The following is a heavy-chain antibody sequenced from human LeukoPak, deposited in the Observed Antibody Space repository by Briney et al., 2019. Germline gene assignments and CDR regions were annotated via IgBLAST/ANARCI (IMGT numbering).Heavy chain of an antibody. CDR3: ARVREATIAPFFDY. CDR1: GDSISSGDYY. CDR2: IYYSGST. V-gene: IGHV4-31*03. Sequence: SETLSLTCTVSGDSISSGDYYWTWIRQHPGKGLEWIGCIYYSGSTYYNLSLKSRVIISADASKNHFSLKLSSVTAADTAVYYCARVREATIAPFFDYWGQGILVTVSS. D-gene: IGHD6-13*01. J-gene: IGHJ4*02.